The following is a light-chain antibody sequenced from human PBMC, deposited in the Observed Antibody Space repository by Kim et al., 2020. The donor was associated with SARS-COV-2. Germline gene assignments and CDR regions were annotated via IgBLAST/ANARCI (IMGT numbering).Light chain of an antibody. CDR2: FDR. V-gene: IGLV3-21*04. CDR1: NIGSKS. CDR3: QVWDSSSERV. Sequence: VAPGKTARITCGGNNIGSKSVHWYQQKPGQAPELVIYFDRDRPSGIPERFSGSNSGSTATLTISRVEAGDEADYYCQVWDSSSERVFGGGTQLTVL. J-gene: IGLJ3*02.